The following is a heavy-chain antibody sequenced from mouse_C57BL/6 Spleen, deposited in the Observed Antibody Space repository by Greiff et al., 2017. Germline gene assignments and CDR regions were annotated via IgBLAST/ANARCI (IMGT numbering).Heavy chain of an antibody. CDR3: ARKGLDGYSWFAY. CDR1: GYTFTSYW. Sequence: QVQLQQPGAELVMPGASVKLSCKASGYTFTSYWMHWVKQRPGQGLEWIGEIDPSDSYTNYNQKFKGKSTLTVDKTSSTAYMQLSSLTSEDSAVYYCARKGLDGYSWFAYWGPGTLVTVSA. V-gene: IGHV1-69*01. CDR2: IDPSDSYT. D-gene: IGHD2-3*01. J-gene: IGHJ3*01.